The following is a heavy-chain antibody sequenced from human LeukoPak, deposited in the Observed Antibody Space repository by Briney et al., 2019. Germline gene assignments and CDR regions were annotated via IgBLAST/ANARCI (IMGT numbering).Heavy chain of an antibody. D-gene: IGHD3-22*01. Sequence: SETLSLTCTVSGASITSSNYYWLSLRQPPGKGREWIGSIYYTVITYYNLSLKSRVTISVATSKYQCSLRLSSVTAADTAVYYCARGLNYGGSGYYVDSWGPGTLVTVSS. CDR3: ARGLNYGGSGYYVDS. V-gene: IGHV4-39*07. CDR1: GASITSSNYY. J-gene: IGHJ4*02. CDR2: IYYTVIT.